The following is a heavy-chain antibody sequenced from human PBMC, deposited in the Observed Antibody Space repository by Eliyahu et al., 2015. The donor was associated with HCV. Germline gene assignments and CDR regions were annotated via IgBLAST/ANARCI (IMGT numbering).Heavy chain of an antibody. D-gene: IGHD3-10*01. CDR3: ARGSYYGSGSYPEFDY. J-gene: IGHJ4*02. V-gene: IGHV1-8*01. Sequence: QVQLVQSGAEVKKPGASVKVSCXASXYTFXXXDINWVRQAXGQGLEWMGWMNPNSGNTGYAQKFQGRVTMTRNTSISTAYMELSSLRSEDTAVYYCARGSYYGSGSYPEFDYWGQGTLVTVSS. CDR2: MNPNSGNT. CDR1: XYTFXXXD.